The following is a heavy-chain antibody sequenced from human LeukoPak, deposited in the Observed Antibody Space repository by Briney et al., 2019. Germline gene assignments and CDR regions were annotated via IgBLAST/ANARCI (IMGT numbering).Heavy chain of an antibody. CDR1: GFTFSSYA. J-gene: IGHJ4*02. D-gene: IGHD3-10*01. CDR3: AKGERESLWFGDVFDY. V-gene: IGHV3-23*01. CDR2: ISGSGGST. Sequence: GGSLRLSCAASGFTFSSYAMSWVRQAPGKGLEWVSAISGSGGSTYYADSVRDRFTISRDNSKNTLYLQMNSLRAEDTAVYYCAKGERESLWFGDVFDYWGQGTLVTVSS.